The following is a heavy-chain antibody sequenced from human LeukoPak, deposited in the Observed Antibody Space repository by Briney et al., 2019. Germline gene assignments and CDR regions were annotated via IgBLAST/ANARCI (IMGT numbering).Heavy chain of an antibody. D-gene: IGHD2-15*01. CDR2: IIPILGIA. J-gene: IGHJ4*02. CDR1: GGTFSSYA. V-gene: IGHV1-69*04. Sequence: SVKVCCTASGGTFSSYAISWVRQAPGQGLEWMGRIIPILGIANYAQKFQGRVTITADKSTSTAYMELSSLRSEDTAVYYCATDLDPYCSGGSCGFYYFDYWGQGTLVTVSS. CDR3: ATDLDPYCSGGSCGFYYFDY.